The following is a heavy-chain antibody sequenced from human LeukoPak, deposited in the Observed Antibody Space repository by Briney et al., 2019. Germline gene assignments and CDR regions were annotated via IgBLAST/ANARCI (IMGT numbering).Heavy chain of an antibody. CDR1: GFTFSSYW. CDR2: INSDGSST. CDR3: ARAYHYYDFDC. V-gene: IGHV3-74*01. J-gene: IGHJ4*02. D-gene: IGHD3-3*01. Sequence: GALRLSCAASGFTFSSYWMHWVRQAPGEGLVWVSRINSDGSSTSYADSVKGRFTISRDNAKNTLYLQMNSLRAEDTAVYYCARAYHYYDFDCWGQGTLVTVSS.